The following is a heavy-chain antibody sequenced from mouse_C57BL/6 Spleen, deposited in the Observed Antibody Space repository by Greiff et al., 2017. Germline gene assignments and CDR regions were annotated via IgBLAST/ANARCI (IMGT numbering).Heavy chain of an antibody. D-gene: IGHD1-1*01. CDR2: ISSGSSTI. J-gene: IGHJ2*01. CDR3: ARTGYITTVVATSYYFDY. CDR1: GFTFSDYG. V-gene: IGHV5-17*01. Sequence: VQLKESGGGLVKPGGSLKLSCAASGFTFSDYGMHWVRQAPEKGLEWVAYISSGSSTIYYADTVKGRFTISRDNAKNTLFLQMTSLRSEDTAMYYCARTGYITTVVATSYYFDYWGQGTTLTVSS.